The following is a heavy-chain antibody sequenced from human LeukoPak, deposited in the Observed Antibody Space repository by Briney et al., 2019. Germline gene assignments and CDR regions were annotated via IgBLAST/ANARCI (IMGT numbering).Heavy chain of an antibody. V-gene: IGHV3-23*01. J-gene: IGHJ4*02. CDR1: GFTFSTYA. CDR2: ITSVGGTT. Sequence: PGGSLRLSCAGSGFTFSTYAMSWVRRTPGKGLEWVSAITSVGGTTYYADSAKGRFTISRDNSKNTLWLQMNNLRAEDTAVYYCATDPPKLRWSFDYWGRGTLVTVSS. CDR3: ATDPPKLRWSFDY. D-gene: IGHD4-23*01.